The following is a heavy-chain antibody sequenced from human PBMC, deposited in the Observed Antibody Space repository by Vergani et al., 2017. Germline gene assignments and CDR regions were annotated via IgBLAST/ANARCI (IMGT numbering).Heavy chain of an antibody. V-gene: IGHV1-8*01. CDR3: ARAGRGSYSPGYGMDV. J-gene: IGHJ6*02. D-gene: IGHD1-26*01. CDR2: MNPNSGNT. CDR1: GYTFTSYD. Sequence: VQLVESGAEVKKPGASVKVSCKASGYTFTSYDINWVRQATGQGLEWMGWMNPNSGNTGYAQKFQGRVTMTRNTSISTAYMELSSLRSEDTAVYYCARAGRGSYSPGYGMDVWGQGTTVTVSS.